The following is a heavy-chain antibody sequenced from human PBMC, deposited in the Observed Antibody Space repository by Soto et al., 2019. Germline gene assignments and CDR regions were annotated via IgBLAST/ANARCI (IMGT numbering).Heavy chain of an antibody. CDR2: ISFAGNNK. CDR1: GFTFSSYS. J-gene: IGHJ4*02. D-gene: IGHD2-15*01. V-gene: IGHV3-30*04. Sequence: QVQLVESGGGVVQPGRSLRLSCAVSGFTFSSYSMHWVRQDPDMGLEWVAFISFAGNNKYYADSVKGRFTISRDNSNNMLYPEMNSLRPDDTAVYYCARDRQKALVVVAATGGFDYWGQGTPVTVSS. CDR3: ARDRQKALVVVAATGGFDY.